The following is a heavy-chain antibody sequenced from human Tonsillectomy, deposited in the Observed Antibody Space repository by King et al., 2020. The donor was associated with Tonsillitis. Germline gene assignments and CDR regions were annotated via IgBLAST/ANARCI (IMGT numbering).Heavy chain of an antibody. CDR2: IYPVDFDT. D-gene: IGHD1-26*01. V-gene: IGHV5-51*01. CDR3: AMGSAMDV. Sequence: VQLVESGAEVKKPGESLKISCKGSGSSFTNYWIGWVRQKPGKGLEWMGIIYPVDFDTRYSPSFQGQVTISAARSISTAYLQWSSLKASDTAMYYCAMGSAMDVWGQGTTVTASS. J-gene: IGHJ6*02. CDR1: GSSFTNYW.